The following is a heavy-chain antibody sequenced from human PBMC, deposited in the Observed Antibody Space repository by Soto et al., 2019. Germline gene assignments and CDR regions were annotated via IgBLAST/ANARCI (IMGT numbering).Heavy chain of an antibody. Sequence: QVQLVQSGAEVKKPGASVKVSCKASGYTFASYAISWMRQAPGQALEWMGWISAYNGNTNYAQKLQCRVTMTTDRSTRTASMALMSLRSDDTAVYSCATDPAPPVFWAQGPLVTASS. CDR1: GYTFASYA. J-gene: IGHJ4*02. CDR3: ATDPAPPVF. V-gene: IGHV1-18*01. CDR2: ISAYNGNT.